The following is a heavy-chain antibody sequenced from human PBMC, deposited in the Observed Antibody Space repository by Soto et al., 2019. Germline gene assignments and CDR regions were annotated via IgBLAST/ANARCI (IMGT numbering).Heavy chain of an antibody. CDR2: IYYSGST. D-gene: IGHD3-10*01. J-gene: IGHJ4*02. V-gene: IGHV4-39*02. CDR1: SASISSSSYT. Sequence: SETLSLTCTVSSASISSSSYTWGWIRQPPGKELEWIGSIYYSGSTYYNPSLNSRVTVSVDTSKNQFSLKVTSVTAADTAVYYCARDSGKFDYWGQGTLVTVSS. CDR3: ARDSGKFDY.